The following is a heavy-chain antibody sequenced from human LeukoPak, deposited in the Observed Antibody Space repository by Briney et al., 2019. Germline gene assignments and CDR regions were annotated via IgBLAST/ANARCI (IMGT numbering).Heavy chain of an antibody. CDR2: IPYDGSNK. V-gene: IGHV3-30-3*01. D-gene: IGHD2-2*01. J-gene: IGHJ6*03. CDR1: GFTFSSYA. Sequence: GGSLRLSCAASGFTFSSYAMHWVRQAPGKGLEWVAVIPYDGSNKYYADSVKGRFTISRDNSKNTLYLQMNSLRAEDTAVYYCARDAAKYQLLSTYYYYYMDVWGKGTTVTVSS. CDR3: ARDAAKYQLLSTYYYYYMDV.